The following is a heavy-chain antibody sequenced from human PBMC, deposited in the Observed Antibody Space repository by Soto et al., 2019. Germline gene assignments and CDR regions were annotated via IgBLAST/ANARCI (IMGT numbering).Heavy chain of an antibody. J-gene: IGHJ4*02. CDR1: GYSFTSYW. CDR3: ARGRYISSWYVLAFDY. Sequence: LGESLKISCKGSGYSFTSYWIGWVRQMPGKGLEWMGIIYPGDSDTRYSPSFQGQVTISADKSISTAYLQWSSLKASDTAMYYCARGRYISSWYVLAFDYWGQGTLVTVSS. V-gene: IGHV5-51*01. D-gene: IGHD6-13*01. CDR2: IYPGDSDT.